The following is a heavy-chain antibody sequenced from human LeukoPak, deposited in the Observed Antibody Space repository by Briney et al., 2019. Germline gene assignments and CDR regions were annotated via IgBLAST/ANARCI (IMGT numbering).Heavy chain of an antibody. CDR1: GYSFTSYW. CDR3: ARLDSLISSSYYGMDV. V-gene: IGHV5-51*01. J-gene: IGHJ6*02. CDR2: IYPGDSDT. D-gene: IGHD6-19*01. Sequence: GESLKISCKGSGYSFTSYWIGWVRQMPGKGLEWMGIIYPGDSDTRYSPSFRSQVTISADKSISTAYLQWSSLKASDTAMYYCARLDSLISSSYYGMDVWGQGTTVTVSS.